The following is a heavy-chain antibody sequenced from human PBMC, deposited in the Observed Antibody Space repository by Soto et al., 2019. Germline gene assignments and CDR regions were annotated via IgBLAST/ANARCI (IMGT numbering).Heavy chain of an antibody. V-gene: IGHV3-23*01. CDR3: ARVLSAFDY. Sequence: EVPLLESGGGLVQPGGSLRLSCAASGITFSNYVMSWVRQAPGKGLEWVSNISGSGGSTYYAEPVKGRFTISRDNSKNTLYLQMNSLRVEDTAVYYCARVLSAFDYWGQGTLVTVSS. CDR2: ISGSGGST. CDR1: GITFSNYV. J-gene: IGHJ4*02.